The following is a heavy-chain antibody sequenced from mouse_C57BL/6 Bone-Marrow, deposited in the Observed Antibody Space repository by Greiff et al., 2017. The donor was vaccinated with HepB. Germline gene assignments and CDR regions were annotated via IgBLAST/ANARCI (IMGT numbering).Heavy chain of an antibody. CDR2: IHPNSGST. Sequence: VQLQQSGAELVKPGASVKLSCKASGYTFTSYWMHWVKQRPGQGLEWIGMIHPNSGSTNYNEKFKSKATLTVDKSSSTAYMQLSSLTSEDSAVYYCAKPHYYGSRDWYFDVWGTGTTVTVSS. CDR3: AKPHYYGSRDWYFDV. D-gene: IGHD1-1*01. CDR1: GYTFTSYW. J-gene: IGHJ1*03. V-gene: IGHV1-64*01.